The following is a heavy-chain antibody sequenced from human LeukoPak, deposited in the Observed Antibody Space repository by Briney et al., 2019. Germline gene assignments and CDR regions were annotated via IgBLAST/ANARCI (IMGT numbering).Heavy chain of an antibody. CDR3: ARISRSAAGDY. J-gene: IGHJ4*02. V-gene: IGHV3-64*01. CDR2: ISSNGGST. D-gene: IGHD6-13*01. CDR1: GFTFSSYA. Sequence: PGGSLRLSCAASGFTFSSYAMHWVRQAPGKGLEYVSAISSNGGSTYYANSVKGRFTISRDNSKNTLYLQMGSLRAEDMAVYYCARISRSAAGDYWGQGTLVTVSS.